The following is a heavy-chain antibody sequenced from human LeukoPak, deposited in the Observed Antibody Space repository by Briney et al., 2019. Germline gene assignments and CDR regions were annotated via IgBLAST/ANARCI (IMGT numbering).Heavy chain of an antibody. J-gene: IGHJ4*02. CDR3: ARHPADSSSSRNYFDY. Sequence: SETLSLTCTVSGGSISNSYYYWGWIRQSPGMGLEWIASIYYSGSTYYNPSLKSRVTISVDTSKNQFSLKLSSVTAADTAVYYCARHPADSSSSRNYFDYWGQGTLVTVSS. D-gene: IGHD6-13*01. CDR1: GGSISNSYYY. V-gene: IGHV4-39*01. CDR2: IYYSGST.